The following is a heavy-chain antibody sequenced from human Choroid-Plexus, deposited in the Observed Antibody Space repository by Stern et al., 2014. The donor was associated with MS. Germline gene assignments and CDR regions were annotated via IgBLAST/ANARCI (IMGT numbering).Heavy chain of an antibody. J-gene: IGHJ5*02. CDR3: AKDRQYLTYFFDH. D-gene: IGHD2/OR15-2a*01. CDR1: GFTLGSCA. V-gene: IGHV3-30*18. Sequence: VQLVQSGGGVVQPGRPLGLSCVASGFTLGSCAMHWVRQAPAKGLEWVAGVSYDGSNKYYADSVKGRFTISRDNSQNTLYMQMSSLRPEDTAVYYCAKDRQYLTYFFDHWGQGSLVTVSS. CDR2: VSYDGSNK.